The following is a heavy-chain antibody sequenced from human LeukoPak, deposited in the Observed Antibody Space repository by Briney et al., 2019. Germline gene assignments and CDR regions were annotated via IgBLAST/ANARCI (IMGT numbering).Heavy chain of an antibody. CDR3: ARFPEGSSTWSIDF. J-gene: IGHJ4*02. D-gene: IGHD6-13*01. CDR2: ISRSSGYV. V-gene: IGHV3-21*01. Sequence: PGGSLRLSCAASGFTLSSCSLNWVRQAPGKGLEWVSSISRSSGYVFYADSMKGRLTVSRDNSKNSLYLQMNTLRAEDTAVYYCARFPEGSSTWSIDFWGQGTLVTVSS. CDR1: GFTLSSCS.